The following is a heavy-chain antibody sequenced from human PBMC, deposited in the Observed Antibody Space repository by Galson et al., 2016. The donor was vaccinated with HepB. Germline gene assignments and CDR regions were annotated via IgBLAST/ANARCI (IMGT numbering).Heavy chain of an antibody. J-gene: IGHJ3*01. CDR2: IYYSGNT. V-gene: IGHV4-61*01. CDR1: GGSVSSGSYY. D-gene: IGHD4-17*01. Sequence: ETLSLTCTVSGGSVSSGSYYWSWIRQPPGKGLEWIGYIYYSGNTNYNPSLKSRVTISIDTSNNQFSLKLSSVTAADTAVYYCARDSSSGLRTFDVWGQGRMVTVSS. CDR3: ARDSSSGLRTFDV.